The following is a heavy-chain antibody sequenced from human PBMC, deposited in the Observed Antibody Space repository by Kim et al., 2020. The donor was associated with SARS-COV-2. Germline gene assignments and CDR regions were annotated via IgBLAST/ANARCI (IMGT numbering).Heavy chain of an antibody. CDR3: ARDNNAVVVVAATGNYYYYGMDV. CDR1: GFTFSSYS. J-gene: IGHJ6*02. Sequence: GGSLRLSCAASGFTFSSYSMNWVRQAPGKGLEWVSSISSSSSYIYYADSVKGRFTISRDNAKNSLYLQMNSLRAEDTAVYYCARDNNAVVVVAATGNYYYYGMDVWGQGTTVTVSS. D-gene: IGHD2-15*01. V-gene: IGHV3-21*01. CDR2: ISSSSSYI.